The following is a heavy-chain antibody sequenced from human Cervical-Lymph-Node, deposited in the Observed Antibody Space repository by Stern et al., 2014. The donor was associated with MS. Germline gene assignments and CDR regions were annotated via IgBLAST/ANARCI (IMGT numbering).Heavy chain of an antibody. V-gene: IGHV1-18*01. CDR3: ARRWYYYDSSGYSTGDAFDI. Sequence: VKLVESGAEVKKPGASVKVSCKASGYTFTSYGISWVRQAPGQGLEWMGWISAYTGNTTYAQKLQGRVTMTTDTSTSTAYMELRSLRSDDTAVYYCARRWYYYDSSGYSTGDAFDIWGQGTMVTVSS. CDR1: GYTFTSYG. CDR2: ISAYTGNT. D-gene: IGHD3-22*01. J-gene: IGHJ3*02.